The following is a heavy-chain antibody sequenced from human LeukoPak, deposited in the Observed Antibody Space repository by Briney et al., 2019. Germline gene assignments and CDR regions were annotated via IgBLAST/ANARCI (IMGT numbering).Heavy chain of an antibody. CDR1: GYTFTGYY. Sequence: ASVKVSCKASGYTFTGYYIHWVRQAPGQGLEWMGWINPNSDGTDYAQKFQGRVTMTSDASINTAYMELSRLTSDDTAMYYCARGETWWEQRRYFDFWGQGTLATVSS. CDR3: ARGETWWEQRRYFDF. V-gene: IGHV1-2*02. D-gene: IGHD1-26*01. CDR2: INPNSDGT. J-gene: IGHJ4*02.